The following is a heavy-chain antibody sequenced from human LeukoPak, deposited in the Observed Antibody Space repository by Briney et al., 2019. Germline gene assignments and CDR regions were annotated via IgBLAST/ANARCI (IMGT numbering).Heavy chain of an antibody. D-gene: IGHD6-19*01. Sequence: GGSLRLSCAAPGFIFAIHWVRQAPPKALEWVCLNIGDGGSTFYADSVRGRFTISRDNTRKSLSLQMSSLRSEDTALYYCARESETSGWYDYWGQGTLVTVSS. CDR2: NIGDGGST. J-gene: IGHJ4*02. CDR3: ARESETSGWYDY. CDR1: GFIFA. V-gene: IGHV3-43*02.